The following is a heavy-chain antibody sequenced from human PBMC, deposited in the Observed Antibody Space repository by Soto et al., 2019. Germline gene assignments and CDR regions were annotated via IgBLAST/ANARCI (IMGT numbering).Heavy chain of an antibody. V-gene: IGHV4-30-2*01. CDR3: ARAQRRVTAGGAFDI. Sequence: QLQLQESGSGLVKPSQTLSLTCAVSGGSISSGGYSWSWIRQPPGKGLEWIGYIYHSGSTYYNPSLKSRVTISVDRSKNQFSLKLSSVTAADTAVYYCARAQRRVTAGGAFDIWGQGTMVTVSS. J-gene: IGHJ3*02. D-gene: IGHD2-2*01. CDR1: GGSISSGGYS. CDR2: IYHSGST.